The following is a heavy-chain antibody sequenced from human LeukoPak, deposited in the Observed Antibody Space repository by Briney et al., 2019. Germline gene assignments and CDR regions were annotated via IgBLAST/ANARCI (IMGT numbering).Heavy chain of an antibody. Sequence: PSETLSLTCTVSGGSISSSSYYWGWIRQPPGKGLEWIGSIYYSGSTYYNPSLKSRVTISVDTSKNQFSLKLSSVTAADTAVYYCATDRSPPYYYDSSGSYPPAFDIWGQGTMVTVSS. CDR2: IYYSGST. CDR1: GGSISSSSYY. D-gene: IGHD3-22*01. V-gene: IGHV4-39*01. CDR3: ATDRSPPYYYDSSGSYPPAFDI. J-gene: IGHJ3*02.